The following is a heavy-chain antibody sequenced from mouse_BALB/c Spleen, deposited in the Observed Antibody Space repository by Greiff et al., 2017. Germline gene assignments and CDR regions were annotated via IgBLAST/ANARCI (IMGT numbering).Heavy chain of an antibody. D-gene: IGHD2-14*01. CDR1: GFSLTDYG. CDR2: IWGGGST. Sequence: VKLQESGPGLVAPSQSLSITCTVSGFSLTDYGVSWIRQPPGKGLEWLGVIWGGGSTYYNSALKSRLSISKDNSKSQVFLKMNSLQTDDTAMYYCAKHENYRYDGFAYWGQGTLVTVSA. J-gene: IGHJ3*01. V-gene: IGHV2-6-5*01. CDR3: AKHENYRYDGFAY.